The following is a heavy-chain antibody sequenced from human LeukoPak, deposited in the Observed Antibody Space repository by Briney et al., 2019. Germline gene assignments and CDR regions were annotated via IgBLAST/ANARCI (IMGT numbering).Heavy chain of an antibody. CDR1: GYTFTGYY. V-gene: IGHV1-2*02. J-gene: IGHJ3*02. D-gene: IGHD2-15*01. CDR2: INPNSGGT. Sequence: GASMKVSCKASGYTFTGYYMHWVRQAPGQGLEWMGWINPNSGGTNYAQKFQGRVTMTRDTSISTAYMELSRLRSDDTAVYYCARTAVVVAATSIAFDIWGQGTMVTVSS. CDR3: ARTAVVVAATSIAFDI.